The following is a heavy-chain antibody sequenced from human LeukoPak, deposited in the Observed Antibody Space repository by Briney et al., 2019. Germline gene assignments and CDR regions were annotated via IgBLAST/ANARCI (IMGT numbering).Heavy chain of an antibody. CDR1: GGSISSGGYS. CDR3: ARGTLTGYSVDWFDP. CDR2: IYYSGST. J-gene: IGHJ5*02. V-gene: IGHV4-30-4*07. Sequence: SETLSLTCAVSGGSISSGGYSWSWIRQPPGKGLEWIGYIYYSGSTYYNPSLKSRVTISVDTSKNQFSLKLSSVTAADTAVYYCARGTLTGYSVDWFDPWGQGTLVTVSS. D-gene: IGHD3-9*01.